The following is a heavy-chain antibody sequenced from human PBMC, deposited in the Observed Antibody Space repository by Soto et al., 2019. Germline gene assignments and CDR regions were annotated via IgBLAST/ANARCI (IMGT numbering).Heavy chain of an antibody. CDR1: GFTFSSYA. CDR3: ARDRGDYYYGMHF. V-gene: IGHV3-30-3*01. D-gene: IGHD3-16*01. J-gene: IGHJ6*02. Sequence: GGSLRLSCAASGFTFSSYAMHWVRQAPGKGLEWVAVISYDGSNKYYADSVKGRFTISRDNSKNTLYLQMNSLRAEDTAVYYCARDRGDYYYGMHFWGQGTTVTVSS. CDR2: ISYDGSNK.